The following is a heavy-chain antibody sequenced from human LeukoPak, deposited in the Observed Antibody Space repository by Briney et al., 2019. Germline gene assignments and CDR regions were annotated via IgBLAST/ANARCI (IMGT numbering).Heavy chain of an antibody. V-gene: IGHV1-18*01. CDR1: GYTFTSYG. Sequence: ASVKVSCKASGYTFTSYGISWVRQAPGQGLEWMGWISAYNGNTNYAQKLQGRVTMTTDTSTSTAYMELRSLRSDDTAVYYSARALYYYYYMDVWGKGTTVTVSS. J-gene: IGHJ6*03. CDR2: ISAYNGNT. CDR3: ARALYYYYYMDV.